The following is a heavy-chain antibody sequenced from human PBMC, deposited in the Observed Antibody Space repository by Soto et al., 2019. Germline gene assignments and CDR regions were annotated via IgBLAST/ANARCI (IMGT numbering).Heavy chain of an antibody. D-gene: IGHD4-17*01. J-gene: IGHJ4*02. CDR2: INPYNGNT. V-gene: IGHV1-18*01. CDR3: ARGCIAVTTHLCY. Sequence: GPEIKKPGASVKVSCKASGYTFNTYGITWVRQAPGQGLEWMGWINPYNGNTKFAQKLQDRVTMTTATSTSTAYMELASLRSDDTAVYYCARGCIAVTTHLCYWGQGTLVTVSS. CDR1: GYTFNTYG.